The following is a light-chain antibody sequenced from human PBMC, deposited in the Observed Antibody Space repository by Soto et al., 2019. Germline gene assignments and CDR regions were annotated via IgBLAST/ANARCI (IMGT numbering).Light chain of an antibody. CDR3: QQYGSSPLT. CDR2: GAS. CDR1: QSVSNSY. J-gene: IGKJ4*01. V-gene: IGKV3-20*01. Sequence: EIVLTQSPGTLSLSPGERATLSCRASQSVSNSYLAWYQQKPAQAPRLLISGASSRATGIPDRFSGSGSGTDFTLTISRLEPEDFAVYYCQQYGSSPLTFGGGTKVEGK.